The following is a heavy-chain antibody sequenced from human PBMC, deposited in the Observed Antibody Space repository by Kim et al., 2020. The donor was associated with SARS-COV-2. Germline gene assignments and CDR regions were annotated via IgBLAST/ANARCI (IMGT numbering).Heavy chain of an antibody. CDR2: LSGRGDKT. J-gene: IGHJ4*02. Sequence: GGSLRLSCAASGFSFSSYALSWVRHPPGKGLEWVSALSGRGDKTYYTDSVQGRFTISRDNSRNTLYLQMNSLRVEDTATYYCAKDHGDYLFDSWGQGALVTVSS. CDR3: AKDHGDYLFDS. D-gene: IGHD4-17*01. V-gene: IGHV3-23*01. CDR1: GFSFSSYA.